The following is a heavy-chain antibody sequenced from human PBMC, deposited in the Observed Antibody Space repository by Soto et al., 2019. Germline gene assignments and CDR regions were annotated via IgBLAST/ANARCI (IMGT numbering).Heavy chain of an antibody. CDR2: ISKSDYT. CDR3: AREDSIIIPAVSDF. CDR1: GFAFNNYG. J-gene: IGHJ4*02. D-gene: IGHD2-2*01. Sequence: PXGSFSLSCTVAGFAFNNYGINWVRQAPGKGLEWVSSISKSDYTYYSDSVKGRFTISRDNAKNSVSLQMNTLRVEDTAVYYCAREDSIIIPAVSDFWGQGTLATVSS. V-gene: IGHV3-21*01.